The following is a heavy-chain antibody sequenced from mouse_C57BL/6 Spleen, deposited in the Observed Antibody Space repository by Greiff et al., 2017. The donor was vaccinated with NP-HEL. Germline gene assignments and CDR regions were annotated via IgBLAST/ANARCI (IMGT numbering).Heavy chain of an antibody. J-gene: IGHJ1*03. CDR3: ARSGGTYWYFDV. CDR2: INPNNGGT. V-gene: IGHV1-18*01. CDR1: GYTFTDYN. Sequence: VQLKESGPELVKPGASVKIPCKASGYTFTDYNMDWVKQSHGKSLEWIGDINPNNGGTIYNQKFKGKATLTVDKSSSTAYMELRSLTSEDTAVYYCARSGGTYWYFDVWGTGTTVTVSS. D-gene: IGHD4-1*01.